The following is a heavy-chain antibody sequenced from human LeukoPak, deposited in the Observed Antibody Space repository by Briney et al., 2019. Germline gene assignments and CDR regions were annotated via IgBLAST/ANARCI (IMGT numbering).Heavy chain of an antibody. Sequence: PGGSLRLSCAASGFTLSSFGMNWVRQAPGKGLEWVSYIGTTTSAIYYADSVKGRFTISRDNAKNSLYLQMNSLRAEDTAVYYCAMGGSGSYPSPYWGQGTLVTVSS. CDR1: GFTLSSFG. CDR2: IGTTTSAI. D-gene: IGHD3-10*01. CDR3: AMGGSGSYPSPY. J-gene: IGHJ4*02. V-gene: IGHV3-48*04.